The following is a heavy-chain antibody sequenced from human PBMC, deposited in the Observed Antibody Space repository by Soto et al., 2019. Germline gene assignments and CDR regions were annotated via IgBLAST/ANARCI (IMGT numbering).Heavy chain of an antibody. CDR2: MKPNSGNT. CDR3: AIGRYSITWCYAFDF. V-gene: IGHV1-8*01. Sequence: QVQLVQSEAEVKKPGASVKVSCKASGYTCTTYDINWVRQATGEVLESMGWMKPNSGNTGHAQKFQVRVTLTSDTSISTDYRELNSLRSEDTAVYYCAIGRYSITWCYAFDFWGQGTLGIVSS. CDR1: GYTCTTYD. D-gene: IGHD6-13*01. J-gene: IGHJ4*02.